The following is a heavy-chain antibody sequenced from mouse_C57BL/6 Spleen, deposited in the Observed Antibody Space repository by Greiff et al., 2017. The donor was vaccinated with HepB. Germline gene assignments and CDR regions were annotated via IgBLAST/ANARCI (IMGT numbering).Heavy chain of an antibody. D-gene: IGHD2-12*01. Sequence: VQLQQPGAELVRPGSSVKLSCKASGYTFTSYWMHWVKQRPIQGLEWIGNIDPSDSETHYNQKFKDKATLTVDKSSSTAYMQLSSLTSEDSAVYYCARRGLLYGYYAMDYWGQGTSVTVSS. CDR2: IDPSDSET. V-gene: IGHV1-52*01. CDR1: GYTFTSYW. J-gene: IGHJ4*01. CDR3: ARRGLLYGYYAMDY.